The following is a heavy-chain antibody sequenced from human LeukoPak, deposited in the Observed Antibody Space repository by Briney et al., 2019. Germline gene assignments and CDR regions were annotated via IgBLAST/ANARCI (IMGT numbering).Heavy chain of an antibody. CDR2: ISYDGSNK. CDR3: ASHRGDYATGYFDY. D-gene: IGHD1-1*01. Sequence: QPGRSLRLSCAASGLTFRNYGGHWVRQAPGKGLEWVAFISYDGSNKYYADSVRGRFTISKDNSQNTLYLQMNSLRAEDTAVYYCASHRGDYATGYFDYWGQGTLVTVSS. V-gene: IGHV3-30*03. CDR1: GLTFRNYG. J-gene: IGHJ4*02.